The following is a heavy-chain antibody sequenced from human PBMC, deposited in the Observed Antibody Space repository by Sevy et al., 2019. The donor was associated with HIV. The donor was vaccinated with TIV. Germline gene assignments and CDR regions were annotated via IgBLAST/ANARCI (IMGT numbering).Heavy chain of an antibody. CDR3: ARGRGLLD. CDR1: GFTFSSYA. D-gene: IGHD3-3*01. V-gene: IGHV3-30-3*01. Sequence: GGSLRLSCAASGFTFSSYAMHWVRQAPGKGLEWVAVISYDGSNQYYADSVKGRFTISRDNSKNTLYLQMNSLRAEDTAVYYCARGRGLLDWGQGTLVTVSS. CDR2: ISYDGSNQ. J-gene: IGHJ4*02.